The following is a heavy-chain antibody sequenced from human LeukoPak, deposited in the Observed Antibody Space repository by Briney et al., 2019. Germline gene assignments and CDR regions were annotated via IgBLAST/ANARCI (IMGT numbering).Heavy chain of an antibody. Sequence: SETLSLTCTVSGGSISSSSYYWGWIRQPPGKGLEWIGSIYYSGSTYYNPSLKSRVTISVDTSKNQFSLKLSSVTAADTAVYYCARAKYSYGLYYYYGMDVWGQGTTVTVSS. D-gene: IGHD5-18*01. CDR1: GGSISSSSYY. CDR3: ARAKYSYGLYYYYGMDV. J-gene: IGHJ6*02. CDR2: IYYSGST. V-gene: IGHV4-39*07.